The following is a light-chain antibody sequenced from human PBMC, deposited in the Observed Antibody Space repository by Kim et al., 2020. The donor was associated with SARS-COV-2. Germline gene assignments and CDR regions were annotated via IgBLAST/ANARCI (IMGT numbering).Light chain of an antibody. CDR2: DDS. V-gene: IGLV3-21*03. CDR3: QVWDSSSDHPHVV. J-gene: IGLJ2*01. CDR1: NIGSKS. Sequence: GKTARITCGGNNIGSKSVHCYQQKPGQAPVLVVYDDSDRPSGIPERFSGSNSGNTATLTISRVEGGDEADYYCQVWDSSSDHPHVVFGGGTQLTVL.